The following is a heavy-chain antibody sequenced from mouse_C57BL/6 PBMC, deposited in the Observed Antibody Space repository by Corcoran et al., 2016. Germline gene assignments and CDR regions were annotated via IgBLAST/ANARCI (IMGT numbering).Heavy chain of an antibody. CDR1: GYTLTDYY. J-gene: IGHJ1*03. D-gene: IGHD1-1*01. V-gene: IGHV1-26*01. CDR2: MNPNNGGT. Sequence: EVQLQQSGPELVKPGASVKISCKASGYTLTDYYMNWVKQSHGKSLEWIGDMNPNNGGTSYNQKFKGKATLTVDKSSSTAYMELRSLTSEDSAVYYCGRGATTVVARYFDVWCTGTTVTFSS. CDR3: GRGATTVVARYFDV.